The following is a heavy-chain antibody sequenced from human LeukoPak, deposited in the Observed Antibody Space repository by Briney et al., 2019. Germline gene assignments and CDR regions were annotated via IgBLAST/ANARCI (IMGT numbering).Heavy chain of an antibody. Sequence: GSLRLSCTASGFTLGSHDMHWVRHTKGAGLERGAAIASGFQTFYAGSVKGRFTVSREDAKNSLYLQMNSLRAGDTAVYYCVREARGYHYTCFDYWGQGTLVTVSS. CDR1: GFTLGSHD. V-gene: IGHV3-13*01. D-gene: IGHD5-18*01. CDR2: IASGFQT. J-gene: IGHJ4*02. CDR3: VREARGYHYTCFDY.